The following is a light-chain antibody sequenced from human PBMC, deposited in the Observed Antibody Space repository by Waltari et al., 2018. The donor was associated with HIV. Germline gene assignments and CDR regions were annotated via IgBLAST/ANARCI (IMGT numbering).Light chain of an antibody. J-gene: IGLJ3*02. Sequence: QSVLTQPPSASGTPGRRVTISCSGNNSNVGSNPVNWYRQVPGPAPKLLMFSNNQRPSGVPDRFSGSKFGTSASLAIRGLKSEDEADYYCAARDDSLNAWVFGGGTKVTVL. CDR2: SNN. V-gene: IGLV1-44*01. CDR1: NSNVGSNP. CDR3: AARDDSLNAWV.